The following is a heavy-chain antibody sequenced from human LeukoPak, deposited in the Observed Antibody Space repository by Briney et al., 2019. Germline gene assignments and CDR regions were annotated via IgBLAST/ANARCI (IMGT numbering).Heavy chain of an antibody. CDR2: ISSNGGRT. Sequence: RGSLRLSCAASGFTLSSYTMHWVRQAPGKGLEYVSGISSNGGRTYYANSVKGRFTISRDSSKNTLYLQMGSLRADDMAVYYCARGGSYYGDYYYYGMDVWGQGTTVTVSS. CDR3: ARGGSYYGDYYYYGMDV. J-gene: IGHJ6*02. D-gene: IGHD3-10*01. V-gene: IGHV3-64*01. CDR1: GFTLSSYT.